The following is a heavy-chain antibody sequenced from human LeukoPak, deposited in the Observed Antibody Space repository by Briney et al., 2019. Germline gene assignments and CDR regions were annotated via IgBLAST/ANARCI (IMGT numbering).Heavy chain of an antibody. V-gene: IGHV1-46*01. CDR2: INPSGGGT. CDR3: ARRVGHWFDP. Sequence: ASVKVSCKASGYTFINYYMHWVRQAPGQGLEWMGIINPSGGGTSYAQKFQGRLTMTRHTSTTTVYMELSSLRSEDTAMYYCARRVGHWFDPWGQGTLVTVSS. CDR1: GYTFINYY. J-gene: IGHJ5*02.